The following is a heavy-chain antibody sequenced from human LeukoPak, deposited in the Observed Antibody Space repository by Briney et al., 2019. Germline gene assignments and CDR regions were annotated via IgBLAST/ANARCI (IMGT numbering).Heavy chain of an antibody. J-gene: IGHJ4*02. CDR3: ARGPYYYGSGSYYTGYYFDY. CDR2: MNPNSGNT. CDR1: GYTFTSYD. V-gene: IGHV1-8*01. Sequence: ASVKVSCKASGYTFTSYDINWVRQATGQGLEWMGWMNPNSGNTGYAQKFQGRVTMTRNTSISTAYMELSSLRSEDTAVYYCARGPYYYGSGSYYTGYYFDYWGQGTLVTVSS. D-gene: IGHD3-10*01.